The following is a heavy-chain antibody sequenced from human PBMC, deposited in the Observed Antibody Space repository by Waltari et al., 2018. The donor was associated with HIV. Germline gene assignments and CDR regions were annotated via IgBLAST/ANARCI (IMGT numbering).Heavy chain of an antibody. CDR1: GGSISSYY. D-gene: IGHD1-26*01. CDR3: ARSGSYRGYFDY. V-gene: IGHV4-59*01. CDR2: IYYSGST. Sequence: GPGLVKPSETLSLTCTVSGGSISSYYWSWIRQPPGKGLEWIGYIYYSGSTNYNPSLKSRVTISVDTSKNQFSLKLSSVTAADTAVYYCARSGSYRGYFDYWGQGTLVTVSS. J-gene: IGHJ4*02.